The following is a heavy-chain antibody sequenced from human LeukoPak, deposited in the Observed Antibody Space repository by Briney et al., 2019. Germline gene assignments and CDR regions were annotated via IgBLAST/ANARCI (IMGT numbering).Heavy chain of an antibody. V-gene: IGHV1-8*01. J-gene: IGHJ4*02. CDR1: GYTFTSYD. CDR2: MNPNSGNT. Sequence: ASVTVSCKASGYTFTSYDINWVRQAAGQGLEWMGWMNPNSGNTDYAQKFQGRVTITRNTSISTAYMELSSLRSEDTAVYYCARVSTYFGVVTDFDYWGQGTLVTVSS. CDR3: ARVSTYFGVVTDFDY. D-gene: IGHD3-3*01.